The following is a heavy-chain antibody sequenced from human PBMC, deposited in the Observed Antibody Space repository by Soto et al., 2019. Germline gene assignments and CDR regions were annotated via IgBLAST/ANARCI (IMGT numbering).Heavy chain of an antibody. V-gene: IGHV1-2*02. CDR3: VSGSSSDY. CDR1: GYTFTDYY. Sequence: QVQLVQSGAEVRKPGASVKVYCKASGYTFTDYYIHWVRQAPGQGLEWVGCINPNSGGTNSAQKFQGRVTLTRDTSISTAYMELSRLRSDDTAVYYCVSGSSSDYWGQGTLVTVSS. J-gene: IGHJ4*02. CDR2: INPNSGGT. D-gene: IGHD1-26*01.